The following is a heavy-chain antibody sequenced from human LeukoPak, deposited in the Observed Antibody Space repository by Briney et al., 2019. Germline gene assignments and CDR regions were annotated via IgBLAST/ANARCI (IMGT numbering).Heavy chain of an antibody. V-gene: IGHV4-34*01. CDR1: GGSFSGYY. Sequence: SETLSLTCAVYGGSFSGYYWSWIRQPPGKGLEWIGEINHSGSTNYNPSLKSRVTISVDTSKNQFSLKLSSVAAADTAVYYCASSSSWYGARSAYWGQGTLVTVSS. CDR2: INHSGST. CDR3: ASSSSWYGARSAY. J-gene: IGHJ4*02. D-gene: IGHD6-13*01.